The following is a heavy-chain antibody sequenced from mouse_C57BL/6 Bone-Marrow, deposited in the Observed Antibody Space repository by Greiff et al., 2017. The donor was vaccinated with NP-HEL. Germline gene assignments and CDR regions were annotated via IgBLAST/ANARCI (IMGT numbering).Heavy chain of an antibody. J-gene: IGHJ2*01. D-gene: IGHD2-4*01. CDR1: GYAFTNYL. CDR3: ARWDYDGVDY. Sequence: QVQLKQSGAELVRPGTSVKVSCKASGYAFTNYLIEWVKQRPGQGLEWIGVINPGSGGTNYNEKFKGKATLTADKSSSTAYMQLSSLTSEDSAVYFCARWDYDGVDYWGQGTTLTVSS. CDR2: INPGSGGT. V-gene: IGHV1-54*01.